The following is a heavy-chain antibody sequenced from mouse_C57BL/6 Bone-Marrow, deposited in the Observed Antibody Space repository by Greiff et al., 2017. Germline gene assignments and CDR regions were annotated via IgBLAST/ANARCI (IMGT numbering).Heavy chain of an antibody. CDR3: TRENDGYYLWFDF. D-gene: IGHD2-3*01. CDR2: IDPETGGT. CDR1: GYTFTDYE. J-gene: IGHJ3*01. V-gene: IGHV1-15*01. Sequence: QVQLQQSGAELVRPGASVTLSCKASGYTFTDYEMHWVKQTPVHGLEWIGAIDPETGGTAYNQKFKGKAILTADKSSSTAYMELRSLTSEDSAVYYCTRENDGYYLWFDFWGPGTLVTVSA.